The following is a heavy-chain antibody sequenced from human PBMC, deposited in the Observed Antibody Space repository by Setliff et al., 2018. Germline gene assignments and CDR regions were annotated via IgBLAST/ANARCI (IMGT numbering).Heavy chain of an antibody. J-gene: IGHJ3*01. D-gene: IGHD1-26*01. CDR1: GDSIISGDYF. Sequence: SETLSLTCTVSGDSIISGDYFWSWIRQPPGKSLEWIAYIYHSGSAYYNPSLKSRVTMSVDTSKNQFSLHLTSVTAADTAVYYCAREVGTSISRDAFDVWGQ. CDR3: AREVGTSISRDAFDV. V-gene: IGHV4-30-4*08. CDR2: IYHSGSA.